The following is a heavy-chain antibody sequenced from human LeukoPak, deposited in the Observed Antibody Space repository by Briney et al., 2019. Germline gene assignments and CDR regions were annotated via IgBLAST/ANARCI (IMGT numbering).Heavy chain of an antibody. V-gene: IGHV7-4-1*02. J-gene: IGHJ4*02. CDR1: GYTFTSYG. D-gene: IGHD3-3*01. CDR2: INTNTGNP. CDR3: ARDLSVVTIFGVATHFDY. Sequence: GASVKVSCKASGYTFTSYGISWVRQAPGQGLEWMGWINTNTGNPTYAQGFTGRFVFSLDTSVSTAYLQISSLKAEDTAVYYCARDLSVVTIFGVATHFDYWGQGTLVTVSS.